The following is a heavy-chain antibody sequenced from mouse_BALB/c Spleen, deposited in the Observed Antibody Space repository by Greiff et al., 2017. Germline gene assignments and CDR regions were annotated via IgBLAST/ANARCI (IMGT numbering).Heavy chain of an antibody. V-gene: IGHV3-6*02. CDR2: ISYDGSN. CDR3: ARGGLFDY. Sequence: VQLQQSGPGLVKPSQSLSLTCSVTGYSITSGYYWNWIRQFPGNKLEWMGYISYDGSNNYNPSLKNRISITRDTSKNQFFLKLNSVTTEDTATYYCARGGLFDYWGQGTTLTVSS. D-gene: IGHD2-2*01. CDR1: GYSITSGYY. J-gene: IGHJ2*01.